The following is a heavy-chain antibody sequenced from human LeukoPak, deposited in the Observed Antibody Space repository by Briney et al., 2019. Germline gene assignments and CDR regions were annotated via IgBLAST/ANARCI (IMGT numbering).Heavy chain of an antibody. V-gene: IGHV3-49*04. D-gene: IGHD3-10*01. CDR2: IRSTGYVGTT. J-gene: IGHJ4*02. Sequence: GGSLRLSCTTSGFTFGDYAMSWVRQAPGKGLEWVGFIRSTGYVGTTEYAASVRGRITISRDDSRNIAHLQMNSLKTEDTAVYFCTRDGHRGVRPGRFDNWGQGTLVTASP. CDR1: GFTFGDYA. CDR3: TRDGHRGVRPGRFDN.